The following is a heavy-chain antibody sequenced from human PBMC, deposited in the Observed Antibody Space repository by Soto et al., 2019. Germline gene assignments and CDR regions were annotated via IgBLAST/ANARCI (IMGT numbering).Heavy chain of an antibody. CDR2: ISYDGSNK. CDR3: VGGQYYFDY. V-gene: IGHV3-30*03. Sequence: QVQLVESGGGVVQPGRSLRLSCAASGFPFTTYGMHWVREGPSKGLEWVAVISYDGSNKYYADSVKGRFTISRDNSKNTLYLQMNSLRPEDTALYYCVGGQYYFDYRGQRTLVTVSS. D-gene: IGHD3-10*01. J-gene: IGHJ4*02. CDR1: GFPFTTYG.